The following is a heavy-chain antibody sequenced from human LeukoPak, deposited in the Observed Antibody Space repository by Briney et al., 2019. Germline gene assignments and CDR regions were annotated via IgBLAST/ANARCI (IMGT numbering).Heavy chain of an antibody. CDR3: ARSVVVGANPYH. Sequence: GGSLRLSCAASGFTFSSYGMSWVRQAPGKGLEWVSAISGSGGSTYYADSVKGRFTISRDNSKNTLYLQMNSLRAEDTAVYYCARSVVVGANPYHWGQGTLVTVSS. CDR1: GFTFSSYG. J-gene: IGHJ5*02. V-gene: IGHV3-23*01. D-gene: IGHD2-15*01. CDR2: ISGSGGST.